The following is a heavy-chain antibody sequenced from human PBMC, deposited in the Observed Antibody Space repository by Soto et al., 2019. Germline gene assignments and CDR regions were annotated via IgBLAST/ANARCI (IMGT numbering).Heavy chain of an antibody. D-gene: IGHD3-9*01. CDR2: ISSSSSTI. CDR3: ARDLVPFYDILTGYRDY. J-gene: IGHJ4*02. Sequence: GSLRLSCAASGFTFSSYSMNWVRQAPGKGLEWVSYISSSSSTIYYADSVKGRFTISRDNAKNSLYLQMNSLRDEDTAVYYCARDLVPFYDILTGYRDYWGQGTLVTVSS. V-gene: IGHV3-48*02. CDR1: GFTFSSYS.